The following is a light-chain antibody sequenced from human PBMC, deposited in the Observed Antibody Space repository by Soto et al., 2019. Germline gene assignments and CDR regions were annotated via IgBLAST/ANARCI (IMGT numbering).Light chain of an antibody. CDR3: AAWDDSLDAWV. CDR2: RDD. J-gene: IGLJ3*02. CDR1: SSNIGENP. Sequence: QSVLTQPPSSSGAPGQRVTISCSGSSSNIGENPVNWYQHLPGTAPKVLINRDDQWPSGVPDRFSGSKSGTSASLAISGLQSEDESDYYCAAWDDSLDAWVFGGGTKVTVL. V-gene: IGLV1-44*01.